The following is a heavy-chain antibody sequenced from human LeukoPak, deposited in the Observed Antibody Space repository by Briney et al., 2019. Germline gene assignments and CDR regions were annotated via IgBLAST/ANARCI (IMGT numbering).Heavy chain of an antibody. J-gene: IGHJ6*02. Sequence: SETLSLTCSVSGGSISPYYWSWIRQPPGKGLEWIGYIYYSGTTNYNPSLKSRVTMSVDTSNNHLSLRLTSVTAADTALYYCARHSYNYYGLDVWGQGTTITVSS. V-gene: IGHV4-59*08. CDR2: IYYSGTT. CDR3: ARHSYNYYGLDV. CDR1: GGSISPYY.